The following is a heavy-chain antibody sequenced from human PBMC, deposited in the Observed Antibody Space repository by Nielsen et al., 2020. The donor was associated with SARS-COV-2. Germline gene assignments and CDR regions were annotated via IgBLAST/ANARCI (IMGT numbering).Heavy chain of an antibody. D-gene: IGHD6-19*01. CDR3: ARDRREAVTDAFDI. CDR1: GFTFSNYD. J-gene: IGHJ3*02. Sequence: GESLKISCAASGFTFSNYDMHWVRQAAGKGLEWVSSIDSSGNTYYADSVKGRFTISRDNAKNSLYLQMNSLRAEDTALYHCARDRREAVTDAFDIWGQGTMVTVSS. V-gene: IGHV3-13*04. CDR2: IDSSGNT.